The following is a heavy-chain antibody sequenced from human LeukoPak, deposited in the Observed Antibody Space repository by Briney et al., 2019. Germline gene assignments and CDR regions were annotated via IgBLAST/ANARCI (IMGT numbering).Heavy chain of an antibody. CDR1: GFTFSSYE. Sequence: PGGSLRLSCAASGFTFSSYEMNWVRQAPGKGLEWVSYINSSGSTIYYADSVKGRFTISRDNAKNSLYLQMNSLRAEDTAVYYCARVGENLRPLDYWGQGTLVTVSS. J-gene: IGHJ4*02. CDR2: INSSGSTI. CDR3: ARVGENLRPLDY. D-gene: IGHD3-16*01. V-gene: IGHV3-48*03.